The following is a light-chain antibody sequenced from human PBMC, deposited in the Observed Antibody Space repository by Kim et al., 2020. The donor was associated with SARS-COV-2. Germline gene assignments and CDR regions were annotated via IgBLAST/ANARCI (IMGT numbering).Light chain of an antibody. J-gene: IGKJ5*01. CDR1: QIVSGN. CDR3: QQYDDWPPVT. V-gene: IGKV3-15*01. CDR2: GAS. Sequence: SPGERFTLPCGASQIVSGNVAWYQQKPGQTPRLLIYGASTRAIGIPARFSGSGSGTEFTLTISSLQSGDFAAYYCQQYDDWPPVTFGQGTRLEIK.